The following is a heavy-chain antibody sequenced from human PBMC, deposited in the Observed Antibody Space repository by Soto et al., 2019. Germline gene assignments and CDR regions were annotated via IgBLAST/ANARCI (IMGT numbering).Heavy chain of an antibody. Sequence: QVQLVESGGGVVQPGRSLRLSCAASGFTFSSYGMHWVRQAPGKGLEWVAVISYDGSNKYYADSVKGRFTISRDNSKNTLYPQMNGLRAEDTAEYYCAKGRYPGLVENWFDPWGQGTLVTVSS. CDR1: GFTFSSYG. CDR3: AKGRYPGLVENWFDP. V-gene: IGHV3-30*18. D-gene: IGHD2-2*01. CDR2: ISYDGSNK. J-gene: IGHJ5*02.